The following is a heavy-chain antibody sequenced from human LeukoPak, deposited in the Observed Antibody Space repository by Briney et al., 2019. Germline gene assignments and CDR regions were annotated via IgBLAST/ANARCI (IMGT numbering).Heavy chain of an antibody. V-gene: IGHV1-2*02. CDR1: GYTFTGYY. CDR2: INPNSGGT. CDR3: ARVSYYYDSSGYYLDAFEI. D-gene: IGHD3-22*01. Sequence: GASVKVSCKASGYTFTGYYMHWVRQAPGQGLEWMGWINPNSGGTNYAQQFQGRVTMTRDTSISTAYMELSRLRSDDTAVYYCARVSYYYDSSGYYLDAFEIWGQGTMVTVSS. J-gene: IGHJ3*02.